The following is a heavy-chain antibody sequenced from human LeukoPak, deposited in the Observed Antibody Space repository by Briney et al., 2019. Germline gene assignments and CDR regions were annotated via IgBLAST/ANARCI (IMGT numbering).Heavy chain of an antibody. CDR2: INAGNGNT. CDR1: GYTFTSYA. D-gene: IGHD3-22*01. J-gene: IGHJ3*02. V-gene: IGHV1-3*01. Sequence: GASVKVSWKASGYTFTSYAMHWVRQAPGQRLEWMGWINAGNGNTKYSQEFQGRVTITRDTSASTAYMELSRLRSDDTAVYYCARVLPTYYYDSSGPDDAFDIWGQGTMVTVSS. CDR3: ARVLPTYYYDSSGPDDAFDI.